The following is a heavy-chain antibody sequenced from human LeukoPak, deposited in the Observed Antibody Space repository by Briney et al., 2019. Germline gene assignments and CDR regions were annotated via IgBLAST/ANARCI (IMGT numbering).Heavy chain of an antibody. J-gene: IGHJ5*02. Sequence: GGSLRLSCAASGFTFSDYYMSWIRQAPGEGLEWVSYISSSGSTRYYADSVKGRFIISRDNAKNSLYLQMNSLRAEDTAVYYCARDGDYYDSSGYFWPWGQGTLVTVSS. CDR2: ISSSGSTR. CDR3: ARDGDYYDSSGYFWP. V-gene: IGHV3-11*01. CDR1: GFTFSDYY. D-gene: IGHD3-22*01.